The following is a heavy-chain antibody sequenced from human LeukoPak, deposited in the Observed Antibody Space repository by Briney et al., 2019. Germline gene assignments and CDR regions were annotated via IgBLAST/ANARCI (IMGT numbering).Heavy chain of an antibody. CDR1: GDSISRGDYS. D-gene: IGHD3-10*01. Sequence: SETLSLTCAVSGDSISRGDYSWSWLRQPPGKGLEWIGYIFHSGNSSYNPSLKSRVTISVDKSKNQFSLRLTSVTAADTAVYYCARELWFVNAPGSWLDLWGQGTLVTVSS. CDR3: ARELWFVNAPGSWLDL. V-gene: IGHV4-30-2*01. CDR2: IFHSGNS. J-gene: IGHJ5*02.